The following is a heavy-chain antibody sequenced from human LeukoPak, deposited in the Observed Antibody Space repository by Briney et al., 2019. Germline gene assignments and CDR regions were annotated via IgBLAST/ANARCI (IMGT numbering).Heavy chain of an antibody. CDR1: GFTFSSYS. J-gene: IGHJ3*02. V-gene: IGHV3-21*01. CDR2: ISSSSSYI. Sequence: GGSLRLSCAASGFTFSSYSMNWVRQAPGKGLEWVSSISSSSSYIYYADSVKGRFTISRDNAKNSLYLQMNSLRAEDTAVYYCARGVYGDYFLTPGVHAFDIWGQGTMVTVSS. D-gene: IGHD4-17*01. CDR3: ARGVYGDYFLTPGVHAFDI.